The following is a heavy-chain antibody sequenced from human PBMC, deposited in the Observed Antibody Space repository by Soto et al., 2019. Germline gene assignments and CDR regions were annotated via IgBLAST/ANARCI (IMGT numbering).Heavy chain of an antibody. Sequence: QVQLHQWGAGLLKPSETLSLTCAVYGGSFSGYYWSWIRQPPGKGLEWIGEINHSGSTNYNPSLKSRVTISVDTSKNQFSLKLSSVTAADTAVYYCARGWKTYYYGSGSPVSFDYWGQGTLVTVSS. CDR2: INHSGST. J-gene: IGHJ4*02. CDR1: GGSFSGYY. V-gene: IGHV4-34*01. D-gene: IGHD3-10*01. CDR3: ARGWKTYYYGSGSPVSFDY.